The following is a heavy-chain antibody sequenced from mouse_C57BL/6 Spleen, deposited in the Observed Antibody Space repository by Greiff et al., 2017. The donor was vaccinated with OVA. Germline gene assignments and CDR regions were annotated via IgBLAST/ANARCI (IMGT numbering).Heavy chain of an antibody. CDR3: ARGGYYGSRVYFDY. CDR1: GYTFTDYY. CDR2: INPNNGGT. J-gene: IGHJ2*01. V-gene: IGHV1-26*01. D-gene: IGHD1-1*01. Sequence: VQLQQSGPELVKPGASVKISCKASGYTFTDYYMNWVKQSHGKSLEWIGDINPNNGGTSYNQKFKGKATLTVDKSSSTAYMELRSLTSEDSAVYYCARGGYYGSRVYFDYWGQGTTLTVSS.